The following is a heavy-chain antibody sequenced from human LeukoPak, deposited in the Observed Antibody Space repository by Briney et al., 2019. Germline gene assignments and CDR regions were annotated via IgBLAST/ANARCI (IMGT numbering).Heavy chain of an antibody. J-gene: IGHJ4*02. V-gene: IGHV4-38-2*01. Sequence: SETLSLTCGVSGYSISSGYYWGWVRQPPGKGPEWIGSIYHSGGTYYNPSLKSRVTMSVDTSKNQFSLKLSSVTAADTAVYYCARGRLEAEMATITEIDYWGQGTLVTVSS. CDR3: ARGRLEAEMATITEIDY. D-gene: IGHD5-24*01. CDR2: IYHSGGT. CDR1: GYSISSGYY.